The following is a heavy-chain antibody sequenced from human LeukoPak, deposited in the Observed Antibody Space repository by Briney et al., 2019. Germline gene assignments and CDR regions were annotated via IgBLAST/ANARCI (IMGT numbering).Heavy chain of an antibody. CDR1: GYTFTSYY. CDR2: INPSGGST. J-gene: IGHJ6*03. Sequence: ASVKVSCKASGYTFTSYYMHWVRQAPGQGLEWMGIINPSGGSTSYAQKFQGRVTMTRDMSTSTAYMELRSLRSDDTAVYYCARRGIAAAGRYYYYMDVWGKGTTVTVSS. V-gene: IGHV1-46*01. D-gene: IGHD6-13*01. CDR3: ARRGIAAAGRYYYYMDV.